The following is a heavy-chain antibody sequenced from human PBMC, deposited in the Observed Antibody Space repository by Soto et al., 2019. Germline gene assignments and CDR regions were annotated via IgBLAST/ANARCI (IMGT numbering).Heavy chain of an antibody. D-gene: IGHD3-16*01. V-gene: IGHV2-26*01. CDR2: IFSNDEK. J-gene: IGHJ4*02. CDR1: VVSVTINKMG. Sequence: RETRRLSVSVSVVSVTINKMGVSWIRQPPGKALEWLAHIFSNDEKSYSTSLKSRLSISKDTSKSQVVLTMTNMDPVDTATYYCARIQGFGFNFDYWGQGTLVTVS. CDR3: ARIQGFGFNFDY.